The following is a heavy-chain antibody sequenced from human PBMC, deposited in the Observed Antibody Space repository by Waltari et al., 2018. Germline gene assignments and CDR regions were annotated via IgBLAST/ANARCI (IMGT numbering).Heavy chain of an antibody. CDR1: GYTFTSYD. Sequence: QVQLVQSGAEVKKPGASVKVSCKASGYTFTSYDINWVRQATGQGLEWMVWMNPNSGNTGYAQKFQGRVTITRNTSISTAYMELSSLRSEDTAVYYCARGFIAAAGNWFDPWGQGTLVTVSS. CDR2: MNPNSGNT. D-gene: IGHD6-13*01. CDR3: ARGFIAAAGNWFDP. J-gene: IGHJ5*02. V-gene: IGHV1-8*03.